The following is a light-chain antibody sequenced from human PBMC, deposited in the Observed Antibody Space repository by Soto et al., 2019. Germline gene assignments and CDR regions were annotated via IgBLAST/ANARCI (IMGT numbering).Light chain of an antibody. V-gene: IGKV1-5*03. CDR1: QSISSW. CDR3: QQYNSYTWT. CDR2: KAS. J-gene: IGKJ1*01. Sequence: DIQMTPSPSTLSASVGDRVTITCRASQSISSWLAWYQQKPGKAPKLLIYKASSLESGVPSRFGGSGSGTECTLTISSLQPDDFATFYFQQYNSYTWTFVQGTKVEIK.